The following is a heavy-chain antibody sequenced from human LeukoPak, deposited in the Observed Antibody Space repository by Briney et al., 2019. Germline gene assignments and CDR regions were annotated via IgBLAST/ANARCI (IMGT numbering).Heavy chain of an antibody. V-gene: IGHV4-39*01. CDR1: GGSISSSSYY. D-gene: IGHD2/OR15-2a*01. J-gene: IGHJ3*02. CDR2: IYYSGST. CDR3: ARGDYLDGFDI. Sequence: SETLSLTCTVSGGSISSSSYYWGWIRQPPGKGLEWIGSIYYSGSTYYNPSLKSRVTISVDTSKNQFSLTLTSLTAADTAVYYCARGDYLDGFDIWGQGTMVTVSS.